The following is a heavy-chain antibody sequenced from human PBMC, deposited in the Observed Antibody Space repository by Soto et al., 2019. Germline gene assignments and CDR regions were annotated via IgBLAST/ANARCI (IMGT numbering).Heavy chain of an antibody. CDR3: LAENYGGIVDY. V-gene: IGHV4-61*03. CDR2: VHNSGST. CDR1: GASVNSPPYS. Sequence: QILLQESGPGLVKPSETLSLICAVSGASVNSPPYSWTRVRQPPGKGLEWIGYVHNSGSTKYDPYFQSRVSISIDTSKNHFSLRLTSVTAADAAVDYCLAENYGGIVDYLGQGTLVSVSS. J-gene: IGHJ4*02. D-gene: IGHD4-17*01.